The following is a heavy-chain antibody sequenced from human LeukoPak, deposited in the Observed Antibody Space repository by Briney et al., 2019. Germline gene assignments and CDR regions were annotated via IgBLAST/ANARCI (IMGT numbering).Heavy chain of an antibody. J-gene: IGHJ3*02. CDR1: GGSISSYY. CDR3: ASPSTIGYSSAWYVLADAFDI. D-gene: IGHD6-19*01. V-gene: IGHV4-59*08. CDR2: IYYSGST. Sequence: SETLSLTCTVSGGSISSYYWSWIRQPPGKGLEWIGNIYYSGSTNYNPSLRSRVTISVDTSKNQFSLKLSSVTAADTAVYYCASPSTIGYSSAWYVLADAFDIWGQGTMVTVSS.